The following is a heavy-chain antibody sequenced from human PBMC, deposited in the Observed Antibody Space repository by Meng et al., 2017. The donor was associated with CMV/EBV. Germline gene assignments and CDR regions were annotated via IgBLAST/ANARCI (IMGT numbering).Heavy chain of an antibody. CDR1: GGSISSYY. CDR3: ASRSRGGWFDP. CDR2: IYYGGST. D-gene: IGHD3-10*01. Sequence: GSLRLSCTVSGGSISSYYWSWIRQPPGKGLEWIGYIYYGGSTNYNPSLKSRVTISVDTSKNQFSLKLSSVTAADTAVYYCASRSRGGWFDPWGQGTLVTVSS. V-gene: IGHV4-59*01. J-gene: IGHJ5*02.